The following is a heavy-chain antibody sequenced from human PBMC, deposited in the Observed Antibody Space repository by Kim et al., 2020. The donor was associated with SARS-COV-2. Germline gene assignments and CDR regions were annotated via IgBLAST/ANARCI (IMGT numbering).Heavy chain of an antibody. Sequence: YAQTLPSRVTMTTDTSTSTAYMELRSLRSDDTAVYYCARGTASRDNWFDPWGQGTLVTVSS. J-gene: IGHJ5*02. V-gene: IGHV1-18*01. CDR3: ARGTASRDNWFDP.